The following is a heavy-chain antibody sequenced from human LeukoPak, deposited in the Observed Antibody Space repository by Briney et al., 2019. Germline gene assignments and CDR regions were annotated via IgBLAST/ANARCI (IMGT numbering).Heavy chain of an antibody. CDR1: GYTFTSYD. CDR3: ATYPPIAVAELFNWFDP. CDR2: MNPNSGNT. V-gene: IGHV1-8*01. D-gene: IGHD6-19*01. Sequence: ASVKVSCKASGYTFTSYDINWVRQATGQGLEWMGWMNPNSGNTGYAQKFQGRVTMTRNTSISTAYMELSSLRSEDTAVYYCATYPPIAVAELFNWFDPWGQGTLVTVSS. J-gene: IGHJ5*02.